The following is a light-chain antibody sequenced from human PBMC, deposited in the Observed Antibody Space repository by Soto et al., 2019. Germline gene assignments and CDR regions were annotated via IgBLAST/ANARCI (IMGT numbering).Light chain of an antibody. J-gene: IGLJ2*01. CDR1: SSNIGNNY. CDR3: GTWDSSLSAVGLGV. V-gene: IGLV1-51*01. Sequence: QSVLTQPPSVSAAPGQKVTISCSGSSSNIGNNYVSWYQQLPGTAPKLLIYDNNKRPSGIPDRFSGSKSGTSATLGITGLQTGDEADYYCGTWDSSLSAVGLGVFGGGTKLTVL. CDR2: DNN.